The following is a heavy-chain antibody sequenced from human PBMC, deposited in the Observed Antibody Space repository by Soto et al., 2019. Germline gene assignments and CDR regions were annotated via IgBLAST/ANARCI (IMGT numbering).Heavy chain of an antibody. Sequence: EVPLVESGGGLVKPGESLRISCTASGFTLSDAWMSWVRQAPGKGLEWVGRIGGKMGGGTTDYAAPVKGRFSISRDDSKNTLYLQMNSLQTEDTGVYFCTTRIAGGQGTRVTVSP. V-gene: IGHV3-15*04. J-gene: IGHJ4*02. CDR2: IGGKMGGGTT. CDR1: GFTLSDAW. D-gene: IGHD2-15*01. CDR3: TTRIA.